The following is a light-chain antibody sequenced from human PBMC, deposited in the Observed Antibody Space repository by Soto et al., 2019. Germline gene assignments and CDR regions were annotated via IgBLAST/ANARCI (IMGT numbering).Light chain of an antibody. J-gene: IGLJ2*01. CDR3: SSYTSRSTVV. CDR1: SSDVGGYNY. V-gene: IGLV2-14*01. CDR2: EVS. Sequence: QSALTQPASVSGSPGQSITISCTGTSSDVGGYNYVSWYQQHPGKDPKLMIYEVSNRPSGVSNRFSGSKSGNTASLTISGLQAEDEADYYCSSYTSRSTVVFGGGTKLTVL.